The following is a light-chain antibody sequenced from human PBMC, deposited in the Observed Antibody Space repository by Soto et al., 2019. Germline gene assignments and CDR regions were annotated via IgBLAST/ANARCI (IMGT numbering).Light chain of an antibody. J-gene: IGKJ5*01. CDR2: DAS. CDR3: QQRSNWHKVT. V-gene: IGKV3D-11*01. CDR1: QGVSSY. Sequence: EIVITQSPASLSVSPGERATLSCRASQGVSSYLAWYQQRPGQAPRLLIYDASNRATGIPARFSGSGPGTDFTLTISGLGPEDFAVYYCQQRSNWHKVTFGQGTRPEIK.